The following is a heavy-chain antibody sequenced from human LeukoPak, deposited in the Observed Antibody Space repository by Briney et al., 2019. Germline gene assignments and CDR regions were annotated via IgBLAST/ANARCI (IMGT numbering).Heavy chain of an antibody. Sequence: PGGSLRLSCTASGFTFSSYSMNWVRQAPGKGLEWVSSISSSSSYIYYADSVKGRFTISRDDAKNSLYLQMNSLRAEDTAVYYCARDSSSWFFDYWGQGTLVTVSS. J-gene: IGHJ4*02. D-gene: IGHD6-13*01. CDR1: GFTFSSYS. V-gene: IGHV3-21*01. CDR3: ARDSSSWFFDY. CDR2: ISSSSSYI.